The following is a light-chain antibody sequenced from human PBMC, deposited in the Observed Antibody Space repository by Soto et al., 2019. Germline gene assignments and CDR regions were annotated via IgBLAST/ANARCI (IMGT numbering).Light chain of an antibody. CDR1: SSDFGSYKY. V-gene: IGLV2-14*01. CDR2: DVS. J-gene: IGLJ1*01. CDR3: SSYTSSSTYV. Sequence: QSVLTQPASVSGSPGQSITISCTGTSSDFGSYKYVSWYQQHPGKAPKLMIHDVSNRPSGVSNRFSGSKSGNTASLTISGLQAEDEADYYCSSYTSSSTYVFGTGTKLTVL.